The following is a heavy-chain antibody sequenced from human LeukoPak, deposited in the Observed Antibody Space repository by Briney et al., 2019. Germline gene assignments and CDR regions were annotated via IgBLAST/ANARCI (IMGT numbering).Heavy chain of an antibody. V-gene: IGHV4-31*03. D-gene: IGHD6-19*01. CDR1: GGSINSGAYY. Sequence: SETLSLTCTVSGGSINSGAYYWSWIRQHPGKGLEWIGYIYYSGSTYYNPSLKSRVTISIDTSKNQFSLKLSSVTAADTAVYYCARRSVNDAFDVWGQGTMVTVSS. J-gene: IGHJ3*01. CDR3: ARRSVNDAFDV. CDR2: IYYSGST.